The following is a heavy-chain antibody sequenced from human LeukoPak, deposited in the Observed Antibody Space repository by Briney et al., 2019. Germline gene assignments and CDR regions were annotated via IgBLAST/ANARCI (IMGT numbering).Heavy chain of an antibody. CDR3: AKDGGGWYTSGWYYFDS. CDR2: VSGSGSNT. Sequence: GGSLRLSCAASGFTFSSYAMSWVRQAPGKGLEWISAVSGSGSNTHYADSVKGRFTISRDNSKNTIYLQMSSLRAEDTAVYYCAKDGGGWYTSGWYYFDSWGQGTLVTVSS. V-gene: IGHV3-23*01. J-gene: IGHJ4*02. CDR1: GFTFSSYA. D-gene: IGHD6-19*01.